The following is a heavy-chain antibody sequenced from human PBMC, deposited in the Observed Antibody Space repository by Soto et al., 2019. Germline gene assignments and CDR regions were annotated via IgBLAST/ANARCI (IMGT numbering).Heavy chain of an antibody. J-gene: IGHJ5*02. CDR2: IYYSGST. CDR1: GGSISSSSYY. Sequence: SETLSLTCTVSGGSISSSSYYWGWIRQPPGKGLEWIGSIYYSGSTYYNPSLKSRVTISVDTSKNQFSLKLSSVTAADTAVYYCARHDRGSSSIFYNWFDPWGQGTLVTVSS. D-gene: IGHD6-6*01. V-gene: IGHV4-39*01. CDR3: ARHDRGSSSIFYNWFDP.